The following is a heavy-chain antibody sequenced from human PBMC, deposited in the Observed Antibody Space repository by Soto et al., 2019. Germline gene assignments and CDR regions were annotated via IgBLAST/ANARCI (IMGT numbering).Heavy chain of an antibody. CDR1: GFTFSSYA. D-gene: IGHD2-15*01. CDR2: ISDSGGST. J-gene: IGHJ4*02. Sequence: EVQLLESGGGLVQPGGSLRLSCAASGFTFSSYAMSWVRQAPGKGLEWVSGISDSGGSTYYADSVKGRFTISRDNSKNTLDLQMNSRGSEDTAVYYCANGCGGTCFSEIHYWGQGTLVTVSS. V-gene: IGHV3-23*01. CDR3: ANGCGGTCFSEIHY.